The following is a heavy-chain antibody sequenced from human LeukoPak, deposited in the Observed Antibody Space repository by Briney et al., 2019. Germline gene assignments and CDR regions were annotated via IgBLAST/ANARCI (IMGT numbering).Heavy chain of an antibody. Sequence: GGSLRLSCAASGFTFSSYEMNWVRQAPGKGLEWVSYISSSGSTIYYADSLKGRFTISRDNAKNSLYLQMNSLRAEDTAVYYCATTPPDTAMVIHYFDYWGQGTLVTV. CDR1: GFTFSSYE. V-gene: IGHV3-48*03. J-gene: IGHJ4*02. D-gene: IGHD5-18*01. CDR3: ATTPPDTAMVIHYFDY. CDR2: ISSSGSTI.